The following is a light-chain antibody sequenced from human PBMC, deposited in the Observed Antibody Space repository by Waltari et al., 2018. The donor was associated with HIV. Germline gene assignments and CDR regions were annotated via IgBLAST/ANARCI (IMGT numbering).Light chain of an antibody. CDR2: GAF. CDR1: QSVSSNY. Sequence: DIVLTQSPGTLSLSPGERATLSCRASQSVSSNYLAWYQQKPGQAPRLLIYGAFSRATGIPDRFSGSGSGTDFTLTISRLEPEDFAVYYCQQYGSSPPWTFGQGTKVEIK. J-gene: IGKJ1*01. CDR3: QQYGSSPPWT. V-gene: IGKV3-20*01.